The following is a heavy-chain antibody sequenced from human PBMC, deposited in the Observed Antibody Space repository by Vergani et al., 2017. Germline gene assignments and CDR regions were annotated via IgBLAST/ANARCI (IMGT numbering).Heavy chain of an antibody. Sequence: EVQLVESGGGLVKPGGSLRLSCAASGFTFSSYSMNWVRQAPGKGLEWVSSISSSSSYIYYADSVKGRFTISRDNAKNSLYLQMNSLRAEDTAVYYCARLPSMSSSRYYYYYGMDVWGQGTTVTVSS. D-gene: IGHD6-6*01. V-gene: IGHV3-21*01. CDR1: GFTFSSYS. CDR3: ARLPSMSSSRYYYYYGMDV. CDR2: ISSSSSYI. J-gene: IGHJ6*02.